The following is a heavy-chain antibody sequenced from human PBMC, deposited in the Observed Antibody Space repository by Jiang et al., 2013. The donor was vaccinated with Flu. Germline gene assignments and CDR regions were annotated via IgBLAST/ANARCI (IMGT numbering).Heavy chain of an antibody. D-gene: IGHD4-17*01. V-gene: IGHV1-69*04. CDR1: GDAITSFA. CDR3: ARDPYGVKPDAFDL. Sequence: SGAEVKTPGSSVKVSCRASGDAITSFAINWVRQAPGQGLEWMGRIIPLLGVTNYARRFQGRVTTTADKSTNTAYMELTSLTSGDTAVYYCARDPYGVKPDAFDLWGQGTTVTVSS. CDR2: IIPLLGVT. J-gene: IGHJ3*01.